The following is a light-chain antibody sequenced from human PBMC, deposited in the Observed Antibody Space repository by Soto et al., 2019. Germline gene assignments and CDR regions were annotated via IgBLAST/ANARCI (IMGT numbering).Light chain of an antibody. CDR1: SSDVGDYEH. CDR3: CSYAGSYTYV. V-gene: IGLV2-18*02. J-gene: IGLJ1*01. CDR2: DVI. Sequence: QSVLTQPPSVSGSPGQSVTISCTITSSDVGDYEHVSWYQLAPGTAPKLLISDVINRPSGVPDRFSGSKSGNTPSLTISGLQPEDEADYYCCSYAGSYTYVFGTGTKVTVL.